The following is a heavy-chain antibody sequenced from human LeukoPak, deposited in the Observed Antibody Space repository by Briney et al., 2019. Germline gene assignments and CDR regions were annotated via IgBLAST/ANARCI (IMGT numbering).Heavy chain of an antibody. CDR1: GFTFSSYA. Sequence: GGSLRLSCAASGFTFSSYAMSWVRQAPGKGLEWVSGISGSGGSTYYADSVKGRFTISRDNSKHTMSLQMDSLRAEDTAVYYCAKEDSAVAGAGDAFDIWGQGTMVTVSS. CDR3: AKEDSAVAGAGDAFDI. D-gene: IGHD6-19*01. J-gene: IGHJ3*02. CDR2: ISGSGGST. V-gene: IGHV3-23*01.